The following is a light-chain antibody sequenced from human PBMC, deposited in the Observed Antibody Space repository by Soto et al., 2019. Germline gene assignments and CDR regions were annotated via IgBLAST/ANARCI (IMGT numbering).Light chain of an antibody. V-gene: IGKV1-5*01. CDR2: DTS. CDR1: QSISSL. J-gene: IGKJ2*01. CDR3: QEYNTFSYT. Sequence: DIQMTQSPSSLPAFVGDRVTITCRASQSISSLLAWYQQKPGKAPRLLIYDTSSLESGVPSRFSGSGSGTEFTLTISSLQPDDFATYYCQEYNTFSYTFRQGTRLEI.